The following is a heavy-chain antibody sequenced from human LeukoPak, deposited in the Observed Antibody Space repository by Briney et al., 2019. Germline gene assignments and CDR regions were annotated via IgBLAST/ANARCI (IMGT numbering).Heavy chain of an antibody. J-gene: IGHJ4*02. V-gene: IGHV3-30*02. CDR1: GFTFSNYA. CDR2: IRYDGSNK. CDR3: AKAIHSSSSGVVDY. D-gene: IGHD6-6*01. Sequence: PGGSLRLSCAASGFTFSNYAMHWVRQAPGKGLEWVTFIRYDGSNKYYAESVKGRFTISRDNSKNPLYLQMSSLRAEDTAVYYCAKAIHSSSSGVVDYWGQGTLVTVSS.